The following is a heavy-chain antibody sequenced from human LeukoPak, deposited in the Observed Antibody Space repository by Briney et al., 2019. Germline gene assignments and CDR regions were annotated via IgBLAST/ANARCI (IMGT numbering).Heavy chain of an antibody. V-gene: IGHV4-4*02. CDR3: ARARLGDSSTSKVVSDH. Sequence: PSETLSLTCAVSGGSISSGNWWSWVRQPPGKGLEWIGEIHHSGTTRYNSFLKSRVTISIDKSKNQFSLNLSSVTAADTAVYYCARARLGDSSTSKVVSDHWGQGTLVTVSS. CDR1: GGSISSGNW. D-gene: IGHD6-13*01. J-gene: IGHJ4*02. CDR2: IHHSGTT.